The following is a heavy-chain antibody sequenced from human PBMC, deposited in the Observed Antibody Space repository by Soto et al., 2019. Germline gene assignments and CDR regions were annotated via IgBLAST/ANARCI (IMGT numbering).Heavy chain of an antibody. CDR3: VSDVFGVFHF. V-gene: IGHV3-21*01. D-gene: IGHD3-3*01. CDR1: GFILSSSG. J-gene: IGHJ4*02. CDR2: ITSSSSSI. Sequence: PGGSLRLSCAASGFILSSSGMNWVRQAPGKGLEWVSSITSSSSSIYYADSVKGRFTISRDNAKNSLSLQMNSLRADDAAVYYCVSDVFGVFHFWGQGTVVTVSS.